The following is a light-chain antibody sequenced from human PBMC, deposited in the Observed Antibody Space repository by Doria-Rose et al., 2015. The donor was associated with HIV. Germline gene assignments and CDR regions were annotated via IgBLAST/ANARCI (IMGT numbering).Light chain of an antibody. CDR1: QSVSTSP. CDR3: QQYGTSPPT. Sequence: EIVMTQSPGTLSLSPGERATLSCRASQSVSTSPLAWYQQKNGQAPSLLIYGASSRATGISDRFSGTGSGTEFTLTISRLEPEDFAVFYCQQYGTSPPTCGQGTKVEIK. V-gene: IGKV3-20*01. J-gene: IGKJ1*01. CDR2: GAS.